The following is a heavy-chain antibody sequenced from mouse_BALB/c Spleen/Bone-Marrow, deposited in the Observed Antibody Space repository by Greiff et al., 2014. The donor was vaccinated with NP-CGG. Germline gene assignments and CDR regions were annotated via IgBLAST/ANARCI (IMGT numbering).Heavy chain of an antibody. V-gene: IGHV14-3*02. CDR2: IDPANGIT. D-gene: IGHD2-1*01. CDR1: GFNIKDTF. J-gene: IGHJ4*01. Sequence: VQLQQPGAELVKPGASVKLSCTASGFNIKDTFMHWMKQRPEQGLEWNGRIDPANGITKYDQKFQGKATITTDTSSNTAYLQLSSLTSEDTAVYYCASSGNYEGGAMDYWGQGTSVTVSS. CDR3: ASSGNYEGGAMDY.